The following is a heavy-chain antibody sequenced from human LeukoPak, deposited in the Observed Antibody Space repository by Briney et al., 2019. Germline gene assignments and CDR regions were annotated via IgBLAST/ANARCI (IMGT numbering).Heavy chain of an antibody. D-gene: IGHD5-24*01. CDR3: ARQGDGGDY. J-gene: IGHJ4*02. V-gene: IGHV4-39*01. CDR2: IYYSGST. Sequence: PSETLSHTCTVSGGSISSSSYYWGWIRQPPGKGLEWIGSIYYSGSTYYNPSLKSRVTISVDTSKNQFSLKLSSVTAADTAVYYCARQGDGGDYWGQGTLVTVSS. CDR1: GGSISSSSYY.